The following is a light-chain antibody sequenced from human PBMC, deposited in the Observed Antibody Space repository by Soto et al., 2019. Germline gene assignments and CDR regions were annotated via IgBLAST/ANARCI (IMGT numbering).Light chain of an antibody. J-gene: IGLJ3*02. CDR1: SSDVGGYNY. CDR2: EVS. CDR3: FSYAGSSTSV. V-gene: IGLV2-8*01. Sequence: QSVLTQPPSASGSPGQSVTIACTGTSSDVGGYNYVSWYQQHPGKAPKLMIYEVSKRPSGVPDRFSGSKSGSTASLTISGLQAEDEADYFCFSYAGSSTSVFGGGTKVTVL.